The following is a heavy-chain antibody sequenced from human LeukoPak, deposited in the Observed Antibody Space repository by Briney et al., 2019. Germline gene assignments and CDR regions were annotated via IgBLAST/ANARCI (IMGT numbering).Heavy chain of an antibody. D-gene: IGHD4-17*01. J-gene: IGHJ4*02. Sequence: PGGSLRLSCAASGFTYSNFGLHWVRHAPGKGLEWVAFMSYDGTHKYYPDSVRGRFTISRDNSKNTLFLQMNSLRAEDTAVYYCAKDFGYGDCFDYWGQGTLVTVSS. CDR3: AKDFGYGDCFDY. V-gene: IGHV3-30*18. CDR2: MSYDGTHK. CDR1: GFTYSNFG.